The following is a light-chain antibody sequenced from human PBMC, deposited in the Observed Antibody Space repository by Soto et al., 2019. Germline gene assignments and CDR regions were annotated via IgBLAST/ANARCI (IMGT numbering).Light chain of an antibody. CDR3: QNYKSRSRWFGRA. V-gene: IGKV1-27*01. J-gene: IGKJ1*01. CDR2: AAS. Sequence: DVQLTQSPSSLSASVGDRISITCRASQGINSYVAWYQQKPGRSPTILIYAASTLESGVPSRFSGSGSDTDFTLTSSGLQPEDAGIYYCQNYKSRSRWFGRAFGQGNNVEIK. CDR1: QGINSY.